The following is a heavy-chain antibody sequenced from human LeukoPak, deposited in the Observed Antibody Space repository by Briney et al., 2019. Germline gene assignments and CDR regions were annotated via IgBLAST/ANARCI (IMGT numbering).Heavy chain of an antibody. Sequence: PSGTLCLSCVVSGGTIRSNNIFWVWLGPPPGKGMEWIGYIYDSGRTYYNPSLNSRITISEDRSKDQFSLKLSSVTAADTAVYYCAGGYGWTTDYWGQGTLVTVSS. J-gene: IGHJ4*02. CDR1: GGTIRSNNIF. CDR3: AGGYGWTTDY. CDR2: IYDSGRT. D-gene: IGHD3-10*01. V-gene: IGHV4-39*07.